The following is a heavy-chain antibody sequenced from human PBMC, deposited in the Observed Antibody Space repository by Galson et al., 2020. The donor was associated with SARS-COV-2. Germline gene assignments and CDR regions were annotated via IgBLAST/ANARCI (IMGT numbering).Heavy chain of an antibody. CDR1: GFTFSVYT. V-gene: IGHV3-21*01. CDR2: IISSGSYI. Sequence: GGSLRLSCAASGFTFSVYTMNWVRQAPGKGPEWVSSIISSGSYIYYADSVRGRFTISRDNAKNSLYLQMNSLRAEDTAVYYCARSIIVADSFEIWGQGTMVTV. CDR3: ARSIIVADSFEI. J-gene: IGHJ3*02. D-gene: IGHD5-12*01.